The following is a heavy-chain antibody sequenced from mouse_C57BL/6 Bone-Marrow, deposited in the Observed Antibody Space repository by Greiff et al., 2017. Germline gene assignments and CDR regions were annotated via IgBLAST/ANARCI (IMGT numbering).Heavy chain of an antibody. J-gene: IGHJ4*01. CDR1: GFTFTDYY. V-gene: IGHV7-3*01. Sequence: EVQLQESGGGLVQPGGSLSLSCAASGFTFTDYYMSWVRQPPGKALEWLGFIRNKANGYTTEYSASVKGRFTISRDNSQSILYLQMNALRAEDSATYYCARWGYYYGSSPYAMDYWGQGTSVTVSS. D-gene: IGHD1-1*01. CDR3: ARWGYYYGSSPYAMDY. CDR2: IRNKANGYTT.